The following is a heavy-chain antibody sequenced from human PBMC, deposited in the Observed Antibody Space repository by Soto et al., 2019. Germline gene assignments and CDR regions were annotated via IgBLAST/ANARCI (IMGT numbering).Heavy chain of an antibody. Sequence: GSLRLSCAASRFTFSSYDMNWVRQAPGKGLEWVSYISTSGNTIYYADSVKGRFTISRDNAENSLYLQMNSLRAEDTAVYYCAREACGACDVWGQGTMVTVSS. CDR3: AREACGACDV. CDR2: ISTSGNTI. CDR1: RFTFSSYD. J-gene: IGHJ3*01. V-gene: IGHV3-48*03.